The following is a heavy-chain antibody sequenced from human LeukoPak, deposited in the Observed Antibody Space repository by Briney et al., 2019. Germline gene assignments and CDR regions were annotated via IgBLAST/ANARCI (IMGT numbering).Heavy chain of an antibody. CDR1: GGSISSSSYY. D-gene: IGHD6-19*01. CDR3: ARAPPGIAVAGTFWDQVYYFDY. V-gene: IGHV4-39*07. CDR2: IYYSGST. J-gene: IGHJ4*02. Sequence: SETLSLTCTVSGGSISSSSYYWGWIRQPPGKGLEWIGSIYYSGSTYYNPSLKSRVTISVDTSKNQFSLRLSSVTAADTAVYYCARAPPGIAVAGTFWDQVYYFDYWGKGTLVTVSS.